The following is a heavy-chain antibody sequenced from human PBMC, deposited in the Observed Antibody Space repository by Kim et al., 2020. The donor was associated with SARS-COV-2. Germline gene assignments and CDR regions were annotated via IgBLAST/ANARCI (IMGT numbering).Heavy chain of an antibody. CDR1: GGSFSGYY. CDR3: ARGTTEWLLYYFDY. CDR2: INHSGST. J-gene: IGHJ4*02. D-gene: IGHD3-3*01. V-gene: IGHV4-34*01. Sequence: SETLSLTCAVYGGSFSGYYWSWIRQPPGKGLEWIGEINHSGSTNYNPSLKSRVTISVDTSKNQFSLKLSSVTAADTAVYYCARGTTEWLLYYFDYWGQGTLVTVSS.